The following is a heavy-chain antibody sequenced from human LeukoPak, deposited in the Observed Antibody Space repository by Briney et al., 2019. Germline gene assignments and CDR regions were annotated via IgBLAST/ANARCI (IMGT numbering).Heavy chain of an antibody. V-gene: IGHV3-21*01. D-gene: IGHD5-18*01. CDR1: GFTFSSCS. Sequence: GGSLRLPCAASGFTFSSCSMNWVRQAPGKGLEWVSSISSSSSYIYYADSVKGRFTISRDNAKNSLYLQMNSLRAEDTAVYYCARPRGVDTAMVNYWGQGTLVTVSS. CDR2: ISSSSSYI. CDR3: ARPRGVDTAMVNY. J-gene: IGHJ4*02.